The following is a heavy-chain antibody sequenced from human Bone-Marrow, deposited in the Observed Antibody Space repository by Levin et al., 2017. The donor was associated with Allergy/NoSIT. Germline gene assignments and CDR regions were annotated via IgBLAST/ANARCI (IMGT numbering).Heavy chain of an antibody. V-gene: IGHV4-30-2*01. D-gene: IGHD2-15*01. Sequence: PSPTLSLTCAVSGGSLRSDDHSWRWIRQPPGKGLEWIGYIYDSGNVHYNPSLKTRVTISVDTAKRQFSLRLRSVTAADTAVYYCVRAVPATRYFDSWGQGTLVSVSS. CDR1: GGSLRSDDHS. CDR3: VRAVPATRYFDS. J-gene: IGHJ4*02. CDR2: IYDSGNV.